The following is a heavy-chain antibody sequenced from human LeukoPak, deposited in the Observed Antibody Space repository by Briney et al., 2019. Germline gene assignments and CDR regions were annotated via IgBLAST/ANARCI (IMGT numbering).Heavy chain of an antibody. Sequence: PSETLSLTCAVYGGSFSDYYWSWIRQPPGKGLEWIGKINHSGSANYNPFLKGRATISVDTSKNQFSLKLSSVTAADTAMYYCARGRSSNSYDTSGYYYNYWGLGTLVTVSS. CDR3: ARGRSSNSYDTSGYYYNY. V-gene: IGHV4-34*01. CDR2: INHSGSA. J-gene: IGHJ4*02. D-gene: IGHD3-22*01. CDR1: GGSFSDYY.